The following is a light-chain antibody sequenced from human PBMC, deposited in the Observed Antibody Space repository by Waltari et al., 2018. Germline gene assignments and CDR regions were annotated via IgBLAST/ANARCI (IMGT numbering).Light chain of an antibody. CDR1: SSNIGRNS. V-gene: IGLV1-47*01. Sequence: QSVLTQPPSASGTPGQRVTISCSGSSSNIGRNSVYWYQQLPGTTPKLLIYRNNQRPSGVPDRFSGSKSGTSASLASSGLRSEDEADYYCAAWDDSLSGYVVFGGGTKLTVL. CDR2: RNN. CDR3: AAWDDSLSGYVV. J-gene: IGLJ2*01.